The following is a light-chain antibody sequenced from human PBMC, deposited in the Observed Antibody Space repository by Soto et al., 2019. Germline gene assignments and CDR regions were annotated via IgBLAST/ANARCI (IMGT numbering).Light chain of an antibody. CDR2: GGS. CDR3: HQYGSSPLT. CDR1: QSIRSSS. Sequence: TQSPATLPVSPGDRATLSCRASQSIRSSSLAWYQQKPGQAPRLLIYGGSSRATGIPDRFSGGGSGSDFSLTISRLETEDFSVYYCHQYGSSPLTFGGGTKVDI. J-gene: IGKJ4*01. V-gene: IGKV3-20*01.